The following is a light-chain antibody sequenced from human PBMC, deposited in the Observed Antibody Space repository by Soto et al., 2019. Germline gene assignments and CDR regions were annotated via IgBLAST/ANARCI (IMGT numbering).Light chain of an antibody. V-gene: IGLV1-44*01. Sequence: VLTQPPSASGTPGQRVTISCSGSSSNIGSNTINWYQQLPGTAPKLLIYSNNQRPSGVPDRFSGSKSGTSASLAISGLQSEDEAKYYCAAWDDSLNGWVFGGGTKVTVL. CDR2: SNN. CDR3: AAWDDSLNGWV. J-gene: IGLJ3*02. CDR1: SSNIGSNT.